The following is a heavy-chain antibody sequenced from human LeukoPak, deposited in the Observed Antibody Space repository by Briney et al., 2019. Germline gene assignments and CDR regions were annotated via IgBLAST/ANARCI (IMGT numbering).Heavy chain of an antibody. V-gene: IGHV4-59*08. CDR1: GGSISSYY. D-gene: IGHD3-16*01. CDR3: ARRGGVPNYFDS. Sequence: SETLSLTCTVSGGSISSYYWSWIRQPPGKGLEWIGYIYYSGSTNYNPSLKSRVTISVDTSKNQFSLKLSSVTAADTAVYYCARRGGVPNYFDSWGQGTLVTVSS. J-gene: IGHJ4*02. CDR2: IYYSGST.